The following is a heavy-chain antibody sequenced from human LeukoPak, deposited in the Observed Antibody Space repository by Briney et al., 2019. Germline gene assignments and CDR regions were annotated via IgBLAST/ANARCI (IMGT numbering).Heavy chain of an antibody. CDR2: ISPNGVIT. Sequence: GGTLRLSCAASGFTFSSHGMNWVRQAPGKGLEWVSGISPNGVITYYADSVKGRFTISRDNSKATVYLQMNSLRSDDTAVYYCARDQPNRWAYCGGDCYPVPSTWGQGTLVTVSS. V-gene: IGHV3-23*01. CDR3: ARDQPNRWAYCGGDCYPVPST. D-gene: IGHD2-21*02. J-gene: IGHJ5*02. CDR1: GFTFSSHG.